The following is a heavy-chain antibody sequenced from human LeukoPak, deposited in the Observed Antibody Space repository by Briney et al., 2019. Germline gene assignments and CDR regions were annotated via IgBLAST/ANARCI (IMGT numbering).Heavy chain of an antibody. CDR1: GFSFNNDW. J-gene: IGHJ5*02. CDR2: INQDGSEK. CDR3: ARDQPRKSGFDP. V-gene: IGHV3-7*01. D-gene: IGHD1-14*01. Sequence: PGGSLRLSCATSGFSFNNDWMDWVRQAPGKGLEWVANINQDGSEKNCLDSVKGRFTISRDNAKNSLYLQMNSLRAEDTAVYYCARDQPRKSGFDPWGQGTLVTVSS.